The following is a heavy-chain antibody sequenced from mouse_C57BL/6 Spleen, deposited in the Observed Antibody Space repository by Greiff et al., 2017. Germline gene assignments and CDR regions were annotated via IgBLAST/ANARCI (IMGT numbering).Heavy chain of an antibody. V-gene: IGHV1-18*01. CDR1: GYTFTDYN. CDR3: ARGGDYDDGRLHMDY. Sequence: EVQLQQSGPELVKPGASVKIPCKASGYTFTDYNMDWVKQSHGKSLEWIGDITPNNGGTIYNQKFKGKATLTVDKSSSTAYMELRSLTSEDTAVYYCARGGDYDDGRLHMDYWGQGTSVTVSS. J-gene: IGHJ4*01. CDR2: ITPNNGGT. D-gene: IGHD2-4*01.